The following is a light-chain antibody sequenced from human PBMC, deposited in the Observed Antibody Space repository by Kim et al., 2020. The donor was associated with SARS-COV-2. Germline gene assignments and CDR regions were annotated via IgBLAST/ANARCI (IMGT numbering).Light chain of an antibody. Sequence: SYELTQPPSVSVFPGQTASITCSGYKLGDKYVSWYQQKPGQSPVVVIYQDNHRPSGIPERFSGSNSGNTATLTISGTQAMDEADYYCQAWDSSTHNYVFGAGTKVTVL. CDR1: KLGDKY. CDR2: QDN. V-gene: IGLV3-1*01. J-gene: IGLJ1*01. CDR3: QAWDSSTHNYV.